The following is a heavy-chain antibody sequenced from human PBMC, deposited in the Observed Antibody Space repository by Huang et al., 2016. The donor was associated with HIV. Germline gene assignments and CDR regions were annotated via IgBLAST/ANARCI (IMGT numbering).Heavy chain of an antibody. V-gene: IGHV4-34*01. CDR2: GNHGGST. CDR3: ATSRSGSGWFLDI. J-gene: IGHJ2*01. Sequence: QVQLYQWGAGPLRPSETLSLTFGVSGGSLHGYYWNWLRQSPGRGLEWIGEGNHGGSTKYNPCLKSRVTRSVDTSRIQFSLNLTSVTATDTADYYCATSRSGSGWFLDIWGRGTLVSVS. D-gene: IGHD6-19*01. CDR1: GGSLHGYY.